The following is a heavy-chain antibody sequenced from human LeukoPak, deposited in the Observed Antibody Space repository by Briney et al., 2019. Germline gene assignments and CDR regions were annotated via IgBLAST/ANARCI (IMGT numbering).Heavy chain of an antibody. V-gene: IGHV4-4*07. J-gene: IGHJ4*02. CDR2: IYTSGST. D-gene: IGHD6-13*01. CDR1: GGSISSYY. Sequence: SETLSLTCTVSGGSISSYYWSWIRQPAGKGLEWIGRIYTSGSTNYNPSLKSRVTMSVDTSKNQFSLKLSSVTAADTAVYYCARVTGYMTEDYFDYWGQGTLITVSS. CDR3: ARVTGYMTEDYFDY.